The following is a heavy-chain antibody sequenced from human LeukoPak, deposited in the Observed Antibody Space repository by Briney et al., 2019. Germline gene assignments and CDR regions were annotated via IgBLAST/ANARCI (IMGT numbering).Heavy chain of an antibody. V-gene: IGHV4-59*01. Sequence: SETLSLTCTVSGGSISSYYWSWIRQPPGKGLEWIGYIYYSGSTNYNPSLKSRVTISVDTSKNQFSLKLSSVTAADTAVYYCAREMSGDSGYDPVWEVWGQGTTVTVSS. CDR2: IYYSGST. CDR3: AREMSGDSGYDPVWEV. J-gene: IGHJ3*01. D-gene: IGHD5-12*01. CDR1: GGSISSYY.